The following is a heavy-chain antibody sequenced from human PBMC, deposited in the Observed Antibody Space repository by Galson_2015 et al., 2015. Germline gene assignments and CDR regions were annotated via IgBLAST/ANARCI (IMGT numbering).Heavy chain of an antibody. CDR1: GGSISSYY. CDR2: IYYSGST. CDR3: ARDRYYGYNWFDP. Sequence: LSLTCTVSGGSISSYYWSWIRQPPGKGLEWIGYIYYSGSTYYNPSLKSRVTISVDTSKNQFSLKLSSVTAADTAVYYCARDRYYGYNWFDPWGQGTLVTVSS. D-gene: IGHD3-10*01. V-gene: IGHV4-59*12. J-gene: IGHJ5*02.